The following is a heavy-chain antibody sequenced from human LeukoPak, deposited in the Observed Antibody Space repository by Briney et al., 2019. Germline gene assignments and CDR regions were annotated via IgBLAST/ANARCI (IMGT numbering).Heavy chain of an antibody. Sequence: SETLSLTCTVSGGSISSYYWSWIRQPPGKVLEWIGYIYYSGSTNYNPSLKSRVTISVDTSKNQFSLKLSSVTAADTAVYYCARGRIVGASWGYYFDYWGQGTLVTVSS. CDR2: IYYSGST. V-gene: IGHV4-59*01. D-gene: IGHD1-26*01. J-gene: IGHJ4*02. CDR3: ARGRIVGASWGYYFDY. CDR1: GGSISSYY.